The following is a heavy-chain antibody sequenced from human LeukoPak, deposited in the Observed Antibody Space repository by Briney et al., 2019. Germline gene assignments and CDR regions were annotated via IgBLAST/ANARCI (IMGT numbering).Heavy chain of an antibody. V-gene: IGHV3-53*01. D-gene: IGHD1-14*01. J-gene: IGHJ4*02. CDR3: ARGVEPLAANTLAY. CDR2: LYSDGNT. Sequence: PGGSLRLSCAASWFPVITNDMTWVRPAPGKGLEWVSVLYSDGNTKYADSVQGRFTISRDNSKNTLYLEMNSLSPDDTAVYYCARGVEPLAANTLAYWGQGTLVSVSS. CDR1: WFPVITND.